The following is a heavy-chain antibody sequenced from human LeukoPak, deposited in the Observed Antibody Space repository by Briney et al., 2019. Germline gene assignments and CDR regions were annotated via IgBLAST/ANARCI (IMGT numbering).Heavy chain of an antibody. D-gene: IGHD1-26*01. V-gene: IGHV3-9*01. Sequence: GGSLRLSCAATGFTFKDYGMHWVRQPPGKGLEWVPSINWNGGGTDYADSVKGRFTISRDNAKNSLYLQLSSLRPEDTALYYCAKHMRATNTYSFFGLDVWGQGTTVTVSS. CDR3: AKHMRATNTYSFFGLDV. CDR1: GFTFKDYG. CDR2: INWNGGGT. J-gene: IGHJ6*02.